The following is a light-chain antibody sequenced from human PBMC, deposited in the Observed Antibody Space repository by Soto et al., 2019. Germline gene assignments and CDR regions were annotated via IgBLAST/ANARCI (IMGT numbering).Light chain of an antibody. CDR1: QSVSSSN. V-gene: IGKV3-20*01. Sequence: EIVLTQSPGTLSLSPGERATLSCRASQSVSSSNLPWYQQKPGQAPRVLIHGASSRATGIPDRFSGSGSGTGFTLTISSLEPEDFAVYFCQQYGNPPPNAFGQGTKVEIK. CDR2: GAS. CDR3: QQYGNPPPNA. J-gene: IGKJ2*01.